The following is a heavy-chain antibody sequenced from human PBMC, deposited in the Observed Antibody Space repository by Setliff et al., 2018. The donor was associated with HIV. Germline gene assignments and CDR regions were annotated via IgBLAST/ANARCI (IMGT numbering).Heavy chain of an antibody. Sequence: SETLSLTCTVSGGSVRRSTSYWGWIRQPPGKGLEWTGSIYYSGTTDSNPSLKSRVTISVDTSKNQFSLRLTSVTAADTAVYYCARRQMVVAAVDAFDIWGQGTMVTVSS. CDR3: ARRQMVVAAVDAFDI. V-gene: IGHV4-39*01. J-gene: IGHJ3*02. CDR1: GGSVRRSTSY. CDR2: IYYSGTT. D-gene: IGHD2-15*01.